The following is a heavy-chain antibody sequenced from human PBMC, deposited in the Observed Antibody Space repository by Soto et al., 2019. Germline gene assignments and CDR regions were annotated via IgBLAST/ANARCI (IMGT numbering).Heavy chain of an antibody. V-gene: IGHV3-23*01. CDR3: AKDTSTGSYLYYFDY. J-gene: IGHJ4*02. CDR1: GFTFSTYA. CDR2: ISGSSGST. Sequence: GGSLRLSCAASGFTFSTYAMSWVRQAPGKGLEWVSAISGSSGSTWYADSVKGRFTISRDNSKNTLYLQMNSLRAEDTAVYYCAKDTSTGSYLYYFDYWGQGTLVTVSS. D-gene: IGHD3-9*01.